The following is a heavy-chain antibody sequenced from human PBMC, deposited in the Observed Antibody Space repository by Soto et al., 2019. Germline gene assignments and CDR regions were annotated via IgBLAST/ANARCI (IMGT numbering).Heavy chain of an antibody. CDR2: IFYSGST. Sequence: QLQLQESGPGLVKPSETLSLTCTVSGDSISSSSSYWGWIRQPPGKGLEWIGSIFYSGSTYYNPSLKSRVTISVDTSKNQFSLNLSSVTAADTAEYYCARGAGSPTYYYGMDVWGQGTTVTVSS. J-gene: IGHJ6*02. CDR3: ARGAGSPTYYYGMDV. D-gene: IGHD2-15*01. V-gene: IGHV4-39*01. CDR1: GDSISSSSSY.